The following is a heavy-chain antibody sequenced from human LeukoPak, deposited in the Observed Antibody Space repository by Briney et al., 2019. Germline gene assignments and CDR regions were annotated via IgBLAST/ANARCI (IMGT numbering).Heavy chain of an antibody. V-gene: IGHV3-23*01. CDR2: ISGSCVST. J-gene: IGHJ5*02. CDR3: AKDRGYQLLFWFDT. Sequence: PGGSLRLSCAASGCTVSSYAMSWVRHAPGKGLELVSAISGSCVSTYYADSVRGRFTISRDNSKNTLYLQMNSLIAEDTAVYYCAKDRGYQLLFWFDTWGQGTLVTVSS. D-gene: IGHD2-2*01. CDR1: GCTVSSYA.